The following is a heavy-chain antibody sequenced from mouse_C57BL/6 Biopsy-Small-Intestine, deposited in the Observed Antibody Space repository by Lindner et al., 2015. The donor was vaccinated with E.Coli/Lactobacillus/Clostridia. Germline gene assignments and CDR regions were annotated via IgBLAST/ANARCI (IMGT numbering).Heavy chain of an antibody. CDR2: IYPGDGDT. J-gene: IGHJ3*01. CDR1: GYAFSSYW. D-gene: IGHD2-2*01. CDR3: ALSTMVTTWFAY. Sequence: VQLQESGAELVXPGASVKISCKASGYAFSSYWMNWVKQRPGKGLEWIGQIYPGDGDTNYNGKFKGKATLTADKSSNTAYMQLSSLTSEDSAVYFCALSTMVTTWFAYWGQGTLVTVSA. V-gene: IGHV1-80*01.